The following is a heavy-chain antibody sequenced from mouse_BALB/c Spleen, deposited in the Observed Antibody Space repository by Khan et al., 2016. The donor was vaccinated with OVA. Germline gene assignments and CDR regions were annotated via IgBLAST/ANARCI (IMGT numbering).Heavy chain of an antibody. CDR3: ARLAYYYDSEVFAY. V-gene: IGHV5-6*01. Sequence: EVELVESGGDLVKPEGSLKLSCAASGFTFSTYGMSWVRQTPDKRLEWVATISSGGSYTYYPDSVQGRFTISRDNAKHTLYLQMSSLKSEDTAIFYCARLAYYYDSEVFAYWGQGTLVTVSA. CDR2: ISSGGSYT. J-gene: IGHJ3*01. CDR1: GFTFSTYG. D-gene: IGHD1-1*01.